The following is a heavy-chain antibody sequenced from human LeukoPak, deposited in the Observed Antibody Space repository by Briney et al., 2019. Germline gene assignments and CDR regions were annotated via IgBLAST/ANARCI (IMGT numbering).Heavy chain of an antibody. V-gene: IGHV4-39*01. Sequence: GSLRLSCAASGFTFSSYAMSWVRQPPGMGLEWIGSIYYTGNTYYNASLKSQVSISIDTSKNQFSLKLTSVTAADTAVYYCARKVGATTSCWFGPWGQGTLVTVSS. CDR2: IYYTGNT. CDR3: ARKVGATTSCWFGP. D-gene: IGHD1-26*01. J-gene: IGHJ5*02. CDR1: GFTFSSYA.